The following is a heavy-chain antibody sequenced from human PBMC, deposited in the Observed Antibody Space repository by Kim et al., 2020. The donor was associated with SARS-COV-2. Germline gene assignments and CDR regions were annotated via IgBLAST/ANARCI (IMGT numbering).Heavy chain of an antibody. CDR3: ARDVGEYSYLDW. CDR1: GFTFSSYG. V-gene: IGHV3-33*08. J-gene: IGHJ4*02. Sequence: GGSLRLSCAASGFTFSSYGMHWVRQAPGKGLEWVAVIWYDGSNKYYADSVKGRFTISRDNSKNTLYLQMNSLRAEDTAVYYCARDVGEYSYLDWWGQGTLVTVSS. CDR2: IWYDGSNK. D-gene: IGHD5-18*01.